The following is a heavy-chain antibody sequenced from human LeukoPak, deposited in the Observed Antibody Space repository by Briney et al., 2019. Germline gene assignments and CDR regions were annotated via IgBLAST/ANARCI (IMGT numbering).Heavy chain of an antibody. V-gene: IGHV4-59*01. Sequence: SETLSLTCIVSGGSISTYYWNWIRQPPGKGLEWIGYIYHSGSTNYNPSLQSRVTISVDTFKNQFSLNLNSVTAADTAVYYCARGGAARLHFQNWGQGTLVTVSS. CDR2: IYHSGST. D-gene: IGHD6-6*01. J-gene: IGHJ1*01. CDR3: ARGGAARLHFQN. CDR1: GGSISTYY.